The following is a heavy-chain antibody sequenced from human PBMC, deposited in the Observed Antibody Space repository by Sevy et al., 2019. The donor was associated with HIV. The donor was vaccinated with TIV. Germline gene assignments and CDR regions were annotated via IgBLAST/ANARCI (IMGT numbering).Heavy chain of an antibody. CDR2: ISSSSSYI. V-gene: IGHV3-21*01. J-gene: IGHJ4*02. Sequence: GGSLRLSCAASGFTFSSYSMNWVRQAPGKVLEWVSSISSSSSYIYYADSVKGRFTISRDNAKNSLYLQMNSLRAEDTAVYYCARVVSSGYYDGNFDYWGQGTLVTVSS. CDR1: GFTFSSYS. D-gene: IGHD3-22*01. CDR3: ARVVSSGYYDGNFDY.